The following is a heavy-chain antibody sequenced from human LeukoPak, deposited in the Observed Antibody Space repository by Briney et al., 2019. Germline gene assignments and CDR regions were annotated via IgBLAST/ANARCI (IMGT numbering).Heavy chain of an antibody. D-gene: IGHD1-26*01. Sequence: GGSLRLSCEASGFTFSSYAMSWVRQAPGKGLEWVSAVSGSGGSTYYADSVKGRFTISRGNSKNTLYLQMNSLRAEDTAVYYCAKDISGATDYWGQGTLVTVSS. V-gene: IGHV3-23*01. J-gene: IGHJ4*02. CDR3: AKDISGATDY. CDR1: GFTFSSYA. CDR2: VSGSGGST.